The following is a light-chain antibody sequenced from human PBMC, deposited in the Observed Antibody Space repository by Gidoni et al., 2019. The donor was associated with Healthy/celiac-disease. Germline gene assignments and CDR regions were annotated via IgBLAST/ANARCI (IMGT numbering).Light chain of an antibody. CDR1: QSVSSY. CDR3: QQRSNWPPA. J-gene: IGKJ4*01. Sequence: EIVLTQSPTTLSLSPGARATLSCRASQSVSSYLAWYQQKPGQAPRLLIYDASNRATRIPARFSGSGSATSFTLTIGSLEPEDFAVYYCQQRSNWPPAFGGGTKVEIK. CDR2: DAS. V-gene: IGKV3-11*01.